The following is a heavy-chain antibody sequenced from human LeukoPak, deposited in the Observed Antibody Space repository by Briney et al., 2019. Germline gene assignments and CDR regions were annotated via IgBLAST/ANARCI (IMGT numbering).Heavy chain of an antibody. D-gene: IGHD2-2*01. CDR3: ARGSGCSSTSCPYYFDY. CDR2: MNPSSGNT. V-gene: IGHV1-8*01. CDR1: GYSFTIYD. Sequence: GASVKVSCTASGYSFTIYDINSVRQASGQGLDWMGWMNPSSGNTGYAQKFQGRVTMTRNTSISTAYMELGSLTSEDTAVYYCARGSGCSSTSCPYYFDYWGQGTLVTVSS. J-gene: IGHJ4*02.